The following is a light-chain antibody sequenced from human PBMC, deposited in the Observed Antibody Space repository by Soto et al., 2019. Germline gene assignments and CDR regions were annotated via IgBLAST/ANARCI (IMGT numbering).Light chain of an antibody. J-gene: IGLJ1*01. CDR1: ELGDKY. Sequence: SYELTQPPSVSVSPGQTARVTCSGHELGDKYVCWFQQKPGQSPVLVMYEDNKRPSGIPERFSGSNSGNTATLTISGTQATDEGDYYCQAWESSTNVFGNGTKLTV. CDR3: QAWESSTNV. CDR2: EDN. V-gene: IGLV3-1*01.